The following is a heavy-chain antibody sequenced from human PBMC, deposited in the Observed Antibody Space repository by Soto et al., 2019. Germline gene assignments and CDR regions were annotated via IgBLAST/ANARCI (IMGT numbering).Heavy chain of an antibody. V-gene: IGHV3-23*01. D-gene: IGHD6-6*01. J-gene: IGHJ5*02. CDR1: GFTFSSYA. CDR2: ISGSGGST. Sequence: EVQLLESGGGLVQPGGSLRLSCAASGFTFSSYAMSWVRQAPGKGLEWVSAISGSGGSTYYADSVKGRFTISRDNTKNMVYLQMNSLRDEDTAVYYCAKDFYSSSYNWFDPWGQGTLVTVSS. CDR3: AKDFYSSSYNWFDP.